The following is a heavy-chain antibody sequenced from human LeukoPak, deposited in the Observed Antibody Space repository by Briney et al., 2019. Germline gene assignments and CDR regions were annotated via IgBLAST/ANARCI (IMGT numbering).Heavy chain of an antibody. Sequence: GGSLRLSCAASGFTFSSYSMNWVRQAPGKGLEWVSSISSSSSYIYYADSVKGRFTISRDSAKNSLYLQMNSLRAEDTAVYYCARAAENYYYGSGSYQYYYYYYGMDVWGQGTTVTVSS. CDR3: ARAAENYYYGSGSYQYYYYYYGMDV. J-gene: IGHJ6*02. V-gene: IGHV3-21*01. CDR1: GFTFSSYS. CDR2: ISSSSSYI. D-gene: IGHD3-10*01.